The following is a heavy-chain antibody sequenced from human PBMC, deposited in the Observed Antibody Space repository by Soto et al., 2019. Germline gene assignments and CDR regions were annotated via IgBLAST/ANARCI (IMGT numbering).Heavy chain of an antibody. J-gene: IGHJ6*03. CDR1: GDSVSSNSYY. D-gene: IGHD2-15*01. CDR2: IYYSGSA. V-gene: IGHV4-39*01. CDR3: ARHPPGAQDYYMDV. Sequence: PSETLSLTCTVSGDSVSSNSYYWGWIRQPPGKGLEWIGSIYYSGSAYYNPSLKSRVTISVDTSKNQFSLNLRSVTAADTAVYYWARHPPGAQDYYMDVWGKGTRATVPS.